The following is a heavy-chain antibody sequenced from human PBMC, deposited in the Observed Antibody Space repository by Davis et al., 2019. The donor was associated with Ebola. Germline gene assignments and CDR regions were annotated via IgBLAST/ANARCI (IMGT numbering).Heavy chain of an antibody. V-gene: IGHV4-30-2*03. CDR1: GGSISSGRYA. CDR3: ARQEVVPAAMRDYYYYYGMDV. CDR2: INHSGST. J-gene: IGHJ6*04. D-gene: IGHD2-2*01. Sequence: SETLSLTCAVSGGSISSGRYAWNRIRQAHGKEMEWIGEINHSGSTHYNPSLKSRVTIYVETSKNQFSLRLSSVTAADTAVYYCARQEVVPAAMRDYYYYYGMDVWGKGTTVTVSS.